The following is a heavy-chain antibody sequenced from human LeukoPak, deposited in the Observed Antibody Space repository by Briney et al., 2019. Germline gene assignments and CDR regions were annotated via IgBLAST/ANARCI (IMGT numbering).Heavy chain of an antibody. D-gene: IGHD2-15*01. J-gene: IGHJ4*02. Sequence: PGGSLRLSCAASGFTFSSYSMNWVRHAPGKGLEWVSSISSSSSYIYYADSVKGRFTISRDNAMNSLYLQMNSLRAEDTAVYYCASDVVVVVAATMGGDSPGYWGQGTLVTLSS. CDR2: ISSSSSYI. CDR1: GFTFSSYS. CDR3: ASDVVVVVAATMGGDSPGY. V-gene: IGHV3-21*01.